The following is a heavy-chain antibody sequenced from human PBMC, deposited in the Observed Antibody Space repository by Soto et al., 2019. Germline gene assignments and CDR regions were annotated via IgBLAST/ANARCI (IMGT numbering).Heavy chain of an antibody. CDR3: ARDMGGGFGEFYYFDY. D-gene: IGHD3-10*01. J-gene: IGHJ4*02. CDR1: GGSISSGDYY. CDR2: IYYSGST. Sequence: SETLSLTCTVSGGSISSGDYYWSWIRQPPGKGLEWIGYIYYSGSTYYNPSLKSRVTISVDTSKNQFSLKLSSVTAADTAVYYCARDMGGGFGEFYYFDYWGQGTLVTVSS. V-gene: IGHV4-30-4*01.